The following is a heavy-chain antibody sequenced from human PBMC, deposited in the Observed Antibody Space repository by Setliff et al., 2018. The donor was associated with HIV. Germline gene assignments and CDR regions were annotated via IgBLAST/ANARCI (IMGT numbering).Heavy chain of an antibody. D-gene: IGHD2-2*02. CDR1: GFAFSGHQ. CDR2: IKQDGSEK. V-gene: IGHV3-7*01. J-gene: IGHJ4*02. CDR3: ARDGRPAGINYGYGYLDD. Sequence: PGGSLRLSCAASGFAFSGHQMSWVRQAPGKGLEWVAKIKQDGSEKYYGDSVQGRFTVSRDNAENSVYLQMNSLRAEDTAVYYCARDGRPAGINYGYGYLDDWGQGTLVTVSS.